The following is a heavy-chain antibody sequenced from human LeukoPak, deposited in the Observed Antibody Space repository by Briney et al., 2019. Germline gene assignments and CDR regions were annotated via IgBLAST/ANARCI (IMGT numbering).Heavy chain of an antibody. Sequence: GGSLRLSCAASGFTFSSYAMSWVRQAPGKGLEWVSAISGSGGSTYYADSVKGRFTISRDNSKNTLYLQMNSLRAEDTAVYYCAKDLFAGASGYYGSGTSGDDAFDIWGQGTMVTVSS. V-gene: IGHV3-23*01. J-gene: IGHJ3*02. CDR3: AKDLFAGASGYYGSGTSGDDAFDI. D-gene: IGHD3-10*01. CDR1: GFTFSSYA. CDR2: ISGSGGST.